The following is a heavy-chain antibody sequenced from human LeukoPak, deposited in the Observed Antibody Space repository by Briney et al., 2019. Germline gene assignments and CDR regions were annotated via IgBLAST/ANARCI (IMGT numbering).Heavy chain of an antibody. Sequence: GGSLRLSCAASGFTFSSTWMNWVRQAPGKGLEWVGRIKSKSDDGTIDYAAPVKGRFTISRDDSKNTLYLQMHSLTTEDTAVYYCATTRTYWGQGTLVTVSS. CDR2: IKSKSDDGTI. CDR3: ATTRTY. J-gene: IGHJ4*02. CDR1: GFTFSSTW. V-gene: IGHV3-15*07.